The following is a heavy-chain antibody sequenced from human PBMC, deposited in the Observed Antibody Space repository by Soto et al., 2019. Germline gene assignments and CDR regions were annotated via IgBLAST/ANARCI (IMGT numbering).Heavy chain of an antibody. V-gene: IGHV1-18*01. J-gene: IGHJ5*01. CDR1: GYTFTIHG. D-gene: IGHD3-10*01. CDR2: ISPYNGNT. CDR3: ASDPIIGSYRDVNWFDP. Sequence: ASVKVSCKASGYTFTIHGISWVLQAPGQGLERMGWISPYNGNTNYEQNFQGRVTMTTDTTTSTAYKELRSLRSDDTAVYYCASDPIIGSYRDVNWFDPWGQGTLVTVSS.